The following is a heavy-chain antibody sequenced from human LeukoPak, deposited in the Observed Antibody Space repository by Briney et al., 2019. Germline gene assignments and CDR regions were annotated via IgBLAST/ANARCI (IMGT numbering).Heavy chain of an antibody. CDR2: IYYSGST. CDR1: GGSISSSSYY. V-gene: IGHV4-39*02. J-gene: IGHJ3*02. Sequence: PSETLSLTCTVSGGSISSSSYYWGWIRQPPGKGLEWIGSIYYSGSTYYNPSLKSRVTISVDTSKNQFSLKLSSVTAADTAVYYCARDGVEYSSSSAAFDIWGQGTMVTVSS. CDR3: ARDGVEYSSSSAAFDI. D-gene: IGHD6-6*01.